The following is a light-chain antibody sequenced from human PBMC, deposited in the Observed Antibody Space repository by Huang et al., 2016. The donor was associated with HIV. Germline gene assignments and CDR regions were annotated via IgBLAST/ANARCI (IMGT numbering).Light chain of an antibody. Sequence: EIVLTQSPATLSFFPGQRVSLSCRASQNIHTHLAWYQQRPGQPPRPLIYDASSRVPGVAARFSGSGSGTDFTLTIGSLESEDFATYYCQQRVNGLTFGGGTKV. CDR2: DAS. CDR1: QNIHTH. V-gene: IGKV3-11*01. J-gene: IGKJ4*01. CDR3: QQRVNGLT.